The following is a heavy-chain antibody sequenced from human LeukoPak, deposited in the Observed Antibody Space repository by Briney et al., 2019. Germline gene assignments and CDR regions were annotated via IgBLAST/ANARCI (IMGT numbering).Heavy chain of an antibody. J-gene: IGHJ4*02. V-gene: IGHV1-18*04. D-gene: IGHD6-19*01. Sequence: VASVKVSCKASGYTFTNYALSWVRQAPGQGLEWMGWISAYNGNTNYAQKFQGRVTMTTDTSTSTAYLELRSLRSDDTAVYYCARDRVAGAFYFDYWGQGTLVTVSS. CDR3: ARDRVAGAFYFDY. CDR2: ISAYNGNT. CDR1: GYTFTNYA.